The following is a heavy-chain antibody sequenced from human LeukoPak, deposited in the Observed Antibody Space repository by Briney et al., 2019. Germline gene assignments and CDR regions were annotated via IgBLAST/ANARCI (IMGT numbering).Heavy chain of an antibody. CDR2: INHSGST. J-gene: IGHJ4*02. V-gene: IGHV4-34*01. D-gene: IGHD3-10*01. CDR1: GGSFSGYY. CDR3: ARDRNYYGSGSYSDY. Sequence: SETLSLTCAVYGGSFSGYYWSWIRQPPGKGLEWIGEINHSGSTNYNPSLKSRVTISVNTSKNQFSLKLSSVTAADTAVYYCARDRNYYGSGSYSDYWGQGTLVTVSS.